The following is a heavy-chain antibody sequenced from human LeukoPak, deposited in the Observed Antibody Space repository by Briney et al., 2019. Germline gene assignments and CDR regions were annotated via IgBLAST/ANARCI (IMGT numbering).Heavy chain of an antibody. CDR3: ARVSSWYFDL. J-gene: IGHJ2*01. Sequence: SETLSLTCTVSGGSISSYYWSWIRQPPGKGLEWVGYIYYSGSANYNPSLKSRVTISVDTSKNQFSLKLSSVTAADTAVYYCARVSSWYFDLWGRGTLVTVSS. D-gene: IGHD6-13*01. CDR1: GGSISSYY. V-gene: IGHV4-59*01. CDR2: IYYSGSA.